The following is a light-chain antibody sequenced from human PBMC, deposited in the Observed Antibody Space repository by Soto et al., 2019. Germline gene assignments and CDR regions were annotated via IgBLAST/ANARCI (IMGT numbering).Light chain of an antibody. CDR1: ESVNSA. CDR3: EQYYKWPPT. CDR2: GAS. J-gene: IGKJ1*01. Sequence: EIVMTQSPVTLSVSPRERATLSCRASESVNSALAWYQQKPGQAPRLLIYGASTRATGIPARFSGSGSGTEFPLTISSLQSEDFAVYYCEQYYKWPPTFCQGTKV. V-gene: IGKV3-15*01.